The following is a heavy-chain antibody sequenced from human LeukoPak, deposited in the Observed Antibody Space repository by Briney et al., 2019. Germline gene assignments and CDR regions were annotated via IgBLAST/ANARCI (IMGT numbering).Heavy chain of an antibody. CDR2: INPNSGGT. V-gene: IGHV1-2*02. D-gene: IGHD4-17*01. CDR3: ATVGDTVLGWFDY. CDR1: GYTFTGYY. Sequence: ASVKVSRKASGYTFTGYYMHWVRQAPGQGLEWMGWINPNSGGTNYAQKFQGRVTMTRDTSISTAYMELGSLSYEDTAVYYCATVGDTVLGWFDYWGQGTLVTVSA. J-gene: IGHJ4*02.